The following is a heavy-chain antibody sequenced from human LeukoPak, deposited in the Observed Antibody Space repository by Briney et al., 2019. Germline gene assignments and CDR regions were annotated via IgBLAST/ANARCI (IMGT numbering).Heavy chain of an antibody. D-gene: IGHD3-22*01. CDR3: AKDTRYYDSSGYYRLDY. V-gene: IGHV3-23*01. CDR1: GFIFSSYA. Sequence: GSLRLSCAASGFIFSSYAMSWVRQAPGRGLEWVSSLSGSGSTTYYADSVKGRFTISRDSSKNTLYLQMNSLRAEDTAVYYCAKDTRYYDSSGYYRLDYWGQGTLVTVFS. J-gene: IGHJ4*02. CDR2: LSGSGSTT.